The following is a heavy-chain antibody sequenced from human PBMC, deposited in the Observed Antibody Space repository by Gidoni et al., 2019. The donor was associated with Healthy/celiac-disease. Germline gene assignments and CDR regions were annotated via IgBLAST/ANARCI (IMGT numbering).Heavy chain of an antibody. CDR1: GGSFSGYY. CDR2: INHSGST. D-gene: IGHD4-17*01. V-gene: IGHV4-34*01. J-gene: IGHJ3*02. CDR3: ARVEPNGDNDAFDI. Sequence: QVQLQQWGAGLLKPSETLSLTCAVYGGSFSGYYWSWIRQPPGKGLEWIGEINHSGSTNYNPSLKSRVTISVDTSKNQFSLKLSSVTAADTAVYYCARVEPNGDNDAFDIWGQGTMVTVSS.